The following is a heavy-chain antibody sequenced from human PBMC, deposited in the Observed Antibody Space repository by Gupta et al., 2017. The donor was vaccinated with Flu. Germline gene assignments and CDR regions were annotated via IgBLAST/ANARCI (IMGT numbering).Heavy chain of an antibody. D-gene: IGHD2-2*01. V-gene: IGHV4-59*08. CDR2: IYYSGST. Sequence: PGKGLEWIGYIYYSGSTNYNTYLKSRVTISVDTAKNQFSLKLSAVTAAETAVYYCARLKAASLVSPTIGAYYYYYYYMDVGGKGTTVTVSS. J-gene: IGHJ6*03. CDR3: ARLKAASLVSPTIGAYYYYYYYMDV.